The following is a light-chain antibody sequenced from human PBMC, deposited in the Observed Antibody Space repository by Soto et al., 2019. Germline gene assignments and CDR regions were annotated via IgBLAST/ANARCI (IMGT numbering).Light chain of an antibody. CDR1: SSDVGGYDY. J-gene: IGLJ1*01. V-gene: IGLV2-11*01. Sequence: QSALTQPRSVSGSPGQSVTISCTGTSSDVGGYDYVSWYQQHPGKAHKLMIYNVSKRPSGVPDRFSGSKSGNTASLTISGLQAEDEAAYYCCSYAGSHTVVFGAGTKVTVL. CDR3: CSYAGSHTVV. CDR2: NVS.